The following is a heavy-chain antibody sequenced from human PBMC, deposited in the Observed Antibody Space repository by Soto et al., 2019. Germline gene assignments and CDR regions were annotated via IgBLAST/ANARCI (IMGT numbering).Heavy chain of an antibody. CDR3: AREHDILTGYVRFDY. J-gene: IGHJ4*02. V-gene: IGHV2-5*02. D-gene: IGHD3-9*01. CDR1: GFSLSTSGVG. Sequence: QITLKESGPTLVKPTQTLTLTCTFSGFSLSTSGVGVGWIRQPPGKALEWLALIYWDDDKRYSPSLKSRLTSXXDXSXXQVVLTMTNMDPVDTATYYCAREHDILTGYVRFDYWGQGTLVTVSS. CDR2: IYWDDDK.